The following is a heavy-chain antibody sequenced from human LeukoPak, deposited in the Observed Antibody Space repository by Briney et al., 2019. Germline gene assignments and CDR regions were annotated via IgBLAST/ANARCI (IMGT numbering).Heavy chain of an antibody. CDR3: AKDYYPYYYDSSGYYHVPGDAFDI. J-gene: IGHJ3*02. V-gene: IGHV3-66*01. Sequence: GGSLRLSCAASGFTVSSNYMSWVRQAPGKGLEWVSVIYSGGSTYYADSVKGRFTISRDNSKNTLYLQMNSLRAEDTAVYYCAKDYYPYYYDSSGYYHVPGDAFDIWGQGTMVTVSS. D-gene: IGHD3-22*01. CDR2: IYSGGST. CDR1: GFTVSSNY.